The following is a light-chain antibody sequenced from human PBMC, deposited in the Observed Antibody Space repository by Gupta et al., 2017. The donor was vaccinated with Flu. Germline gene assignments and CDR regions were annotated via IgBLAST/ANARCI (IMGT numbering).Light chain of an antibody. J-gene: IGKJ1*01. Sequence: PATLSVSPGERATLSCRASQSISHNLAWYQQKPGQAPRLLIYGASTRATGIPARFSVSGSGTEFTLTISSLQSEDFALYYCQQYHNWPRTFGQGTKVEIK. CDR1: QSISHN. CDR2: GAS. CDR3: QQYHNWPRT. V-gene: IGKV3-15*01.